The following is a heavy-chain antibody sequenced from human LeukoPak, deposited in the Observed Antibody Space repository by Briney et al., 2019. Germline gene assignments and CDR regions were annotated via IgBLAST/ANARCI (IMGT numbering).Heavy chain of an antibody. CDR3: ARHHMATVVNFDY. D-gene: IGHD4-23*01. J-gene: IGHJ4*02. CDR1: GGSLSSGDYY. Sequence: SETLSLTCTVSGGSLSSGDYYWSWIRQPPGKGLEWIGYIYYSGSTYYNPSLKSPVTISVDTSKNQFSLKLSSVTAADTAVYYCARHHMATVVNFDYWGQGTLVTVSS. CDR2: IYYSGST. V-gene: IGHV4-30-4*08.